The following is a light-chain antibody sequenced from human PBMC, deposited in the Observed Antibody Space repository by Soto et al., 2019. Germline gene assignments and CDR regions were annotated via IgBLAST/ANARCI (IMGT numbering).Light chain of an antibody. Sequence: ETVMTQSPATLSVAPGERVTLSCRASESISSNLAWYQQKPGQAPRLLIYGASTRATGIPATFSGSGSGTEFTLTISSLRSEDFAVYYCQQYNDWPRGFGQGTKVEIK. V-gene: IGKV3-15*01. CDR2: GAS. J-gene: IGKJ1*01. CDR3: QQYNDWPRG. CDR1: ESISSN.